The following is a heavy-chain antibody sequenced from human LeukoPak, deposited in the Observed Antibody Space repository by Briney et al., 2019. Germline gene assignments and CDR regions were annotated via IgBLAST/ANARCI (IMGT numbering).Heavy chain of an antibody. CDR2: ISSSGGDT. Sequence: VGSLRLSCAASEFTLSLYYMSWIRHAPGKGLEWVSYISSSGGDTDYADSVKRGFTISRAHAKNCLLLQMNSLRAEDTPLYNCARGHHVMEGWGRGSSLTASS. J-gene: IGHJ6*01. V-gene: IGHV3-11*05. CDR3: ARGHHVMEG. D-gene: IGHD1-14*01. CDR1: EFTLSLYY.